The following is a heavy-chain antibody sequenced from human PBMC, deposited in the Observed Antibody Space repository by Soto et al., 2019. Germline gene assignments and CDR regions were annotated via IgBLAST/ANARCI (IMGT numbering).Heavy chain of an antibody. CDR3: ARMYNSGFYRPEGDYYFYGMDV. V-gene: IGHV4-4*07. J-gene: IGHJ6*02. CDR2: MYISGST. Sequence: QVQLQESGPGLVKTSETLSVTCSVSGDSIRDYYWSWIRQPAGKGLEWIGRMYISGSTNYNPSLKSRVTMSADTSVNHLSLTLRSVTAADTAIYYCARMYNSGFYRPEGDYYFYGMDVWCQGTTVTV. CDR1: GDSIRDYY. D-gene: IGHD5-12*01.